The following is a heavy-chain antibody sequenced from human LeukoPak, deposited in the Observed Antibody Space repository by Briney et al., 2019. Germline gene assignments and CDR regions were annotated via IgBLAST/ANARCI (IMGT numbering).Heavy chain of an antibody. CDR2: INPNSGGT. D-gene: IGHD2-2*01. V-gene: IGHV1-2*02. J-gene: IGHJ4*02. Sequence: ASVKVSCKASGYTFTGYYMHWARQAPGQGLEWMGWINPNSGGTNYAQKFQCRVTMTRDTSISTAYMELSRLRSDDTAVYYCARGDCSSTSCYLSSGDYWGQGTLVTVSS. CDR3: ARGDCSSTSCYLSSGDY. CDR1: GYTFTGYY.